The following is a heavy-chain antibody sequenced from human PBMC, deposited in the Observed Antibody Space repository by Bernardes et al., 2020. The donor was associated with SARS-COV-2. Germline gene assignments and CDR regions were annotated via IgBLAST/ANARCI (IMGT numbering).Heavy chain of an antibody. J-gene: IGHJ5*01. CDR3: ARDALDSGFDS. CDR1: GYTFNSFA. D-gene: IGHD6-19*01. CDR2: ISAYNGNT. Sequence: ASVKVSCKASGYTFNSFAISWVRQAPGQGLKWMGWISAYNGNTNYAQKFQGRVTMTKDASTNTVYMELRSLRSDDTAVYYCARDALDSGFDSWGQGTLVTVSS. V-gene: IGHV1-18*04.